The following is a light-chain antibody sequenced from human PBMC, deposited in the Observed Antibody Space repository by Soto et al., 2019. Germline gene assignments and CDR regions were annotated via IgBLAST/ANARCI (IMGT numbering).Light chain of an antibody. V-gene: IGLV1-40*01. J-gene: IGLJ1*01. Sequence: QAVVTQPPSVSGAPGQRVTISCTGSSSNIGAGYDVHWYQQLPGTAPKLLIYGNINRPSGVPDRFSGSKSATSASLAITGLQAEDEADYYCQSYDSSLSGFYVFGTGTKLTVL. CDR2: GNI. CDR1: SSNIGAGYD. CDR3: QSYDSSLSGFYV.